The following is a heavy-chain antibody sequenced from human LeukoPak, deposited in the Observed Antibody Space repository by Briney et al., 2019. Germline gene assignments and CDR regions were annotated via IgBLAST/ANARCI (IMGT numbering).Heavy chain of an antibody. CDR3: AREGLPYGSGNNWFDP. CDR2: INPNSGGT. CDR1: GYTFTGYY. D-gene: IGHD3-10*01. V-gene: IGHV1-2*02. J-gene: IGHJ5*02. Sequence: GASVKVSCKASGYTFTGYYMHWVRQAPGQGLEWIGWINPNSGGTNYAQKCQGRVTMTRDTSISTAYMELSRLRSDDTAVYYCAREGLPYGSGNNWFDPWGQGTLVTVSS.